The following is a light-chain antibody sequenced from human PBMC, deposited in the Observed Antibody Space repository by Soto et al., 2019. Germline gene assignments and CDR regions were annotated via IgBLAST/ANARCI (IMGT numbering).Light chain of an antibody. J-gene: IGKJ4*01. Sequence: DIQMTQSPSPLSASVGDRVDITCRTSQSVSSYLNWYQAKPGKAPKLLIYEASSLESGVPSRFSGSGSGTDFSLTISSLEPEDFAVYYCQQRSNWPLTFGGGTKVQIK. CDR1: QSVSSY. CDR3: QQRSNWPLT. CDR2: EAS. V-gene: IGKV1-39*01.